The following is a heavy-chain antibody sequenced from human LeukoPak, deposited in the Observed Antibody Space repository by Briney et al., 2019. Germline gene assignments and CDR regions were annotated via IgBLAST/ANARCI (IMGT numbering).Heavy chain of an antibody. D-gene: IGHD6-6*01. CDR1: GFTFSSYG. Sequence: GGSLRLSCAASGFTFSSYGMHWVRQAPGKGLEWVAVISYDGSNKYYADSVKGRFTISRDNSKNTLYLQMNSLRAEDTAVYYCAKVIYSSSSTYYFDYWGQGTLVTVSS. J-gene: IGHJ4*02. V-gene: IGHV3-30*18. CDR2: ISYDGSNK. CDR3: AKVIYSSSSTYYFDY.